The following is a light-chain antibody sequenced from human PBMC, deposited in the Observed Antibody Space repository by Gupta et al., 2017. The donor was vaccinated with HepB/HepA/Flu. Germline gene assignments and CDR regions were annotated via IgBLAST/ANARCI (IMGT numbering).Light chain of an antibody. CDR2: LGS. CDR1: QSLLQSNGHDY. Sequence: DIVMTQSPLSLPVTPGEPASISCRSSQSLLQSNGHDYLEWYLQKPGQSPQLLIYLGSNRASGVPDRFSGSGSGTDFTLMISRVEAEDVGVYYCMQALQSPRTFGQGTKVEIK. J-gene: IGKJ1*01. CDR3: MQALQSPRT. V-gene: IGKV2-28*01.